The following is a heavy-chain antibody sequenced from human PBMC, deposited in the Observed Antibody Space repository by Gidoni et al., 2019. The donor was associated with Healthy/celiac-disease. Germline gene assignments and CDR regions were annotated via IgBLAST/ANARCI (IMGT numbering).Heavy chain of an antibody. CDR1: GDSVSSNSAA. D-gene: IGHD3-3*01. CDR2: TYYRSKWYN. J-gene: IGHJ6*02. Sequence: QVQLQQSGPGLVKPSQTLSLTCAIPGDSVSSNSAAWNWIRQSPSRGLEWLGRTYYRSKWYNDYAVSVKSRITINPDTSKNQFSLQLNSVTPEDTAVYYCARDMVQLTIFGVVIRYGMDVWGQGTTVTVSS. V-gene: IGHV6-1*01. CDR3: ARDMVQLTIFGVVIRYGMDV.